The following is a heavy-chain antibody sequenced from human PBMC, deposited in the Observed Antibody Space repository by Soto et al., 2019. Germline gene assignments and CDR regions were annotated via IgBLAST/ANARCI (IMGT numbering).Heavy chain of an antibody. CDR2: ISTNGGST. Sequence: GSLRLSCAASGFTFSSYAMHWVRQAPGKGLEYVSSISTNGGSTHYADSVKGRFTISRDNSKNTQYLQMSSLRADDTAVYYCVKGEYYYDSSGYYPFDYWGQGNLVTFSS. CDR3: VKGEYYYDSSGYYPFDY. V-gene: IGHV3-64D*06. CDR1: GFTFSSYA. D-gene: IGHD3-22*01. J-gene: IGHJ4*02.